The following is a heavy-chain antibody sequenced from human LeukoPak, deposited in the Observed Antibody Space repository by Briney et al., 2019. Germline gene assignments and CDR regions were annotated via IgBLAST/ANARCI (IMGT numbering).Heavy chain of an antibody. Sequence: ASVKVSFKASGYTFIIYYMHWVRQAPGQGLEWMGIINTSGGSTNYAQKFQGRVTMTRDTSTSTVYMELSSLRSEDTAVYYCARAEVIVGTTGFDYWGQGTLVTVSS. J-gene: IGHJ4*02. CDR1: GYTFIIYY. CDR2: INTSGGST. CDR3: ARAEVIVGTTGFDY. V-gene: IGHV1-46*01. D-gene: IGHD1-26*01.